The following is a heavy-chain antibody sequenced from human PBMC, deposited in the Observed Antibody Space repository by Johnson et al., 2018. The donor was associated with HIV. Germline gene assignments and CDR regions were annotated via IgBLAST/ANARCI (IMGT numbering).Heavy chain of an antibody. CDR1: GFTFSSYA. D-gene: IGHD1-14*01. Sequence: VQLVESGGGVVQPGRSLRLSCAASGFTFSSYAMHWVRQAPGKGLEWVSAISGSGGSTYYADSVKGRFTISRDRSKNTVSLQMNSLRVEDTAVYYCARDDRPDGFDIWGQGTMVTVSS. CDR3: ARDDRPDGFDI. J-gene: IGHJ3*02. V-gene: IGHV3-23*04. CDR2: ISGSGGST.